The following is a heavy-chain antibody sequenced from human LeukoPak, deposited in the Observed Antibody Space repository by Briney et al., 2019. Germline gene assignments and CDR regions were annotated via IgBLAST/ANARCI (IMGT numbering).Heavy chain of an antibody. J-gene: IGHJ4*02. CDR1: GYKFTIYG. V-gene: IGHV1-18*01. CDR2: ISPSTGNT. CDR3: ARNLVTLFDY. Sequence: GASVKVSCKASGYKFTIYGITWVRQAPGQGLEWMGWISPSTGNTHYAQNFQGRLTMTTDTSTTTAYMELRSLRSDDTAVYFCARNLVTLFDYWGQGTLVTVSS. D-gene: IGHD3-9*01.